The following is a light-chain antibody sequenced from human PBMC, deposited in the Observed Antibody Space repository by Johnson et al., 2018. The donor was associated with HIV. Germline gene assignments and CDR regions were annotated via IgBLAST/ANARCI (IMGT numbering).Light chain of an antibody. J-gene: IGLJ1*01. CDR3: GTWDTSLSVYV. CDR2: ENN. Sequence: QSVLTQPPSVSAAPGQKVTISCSGSSSNIENNFVSWYQQLPGTAPKVLIYENNKRPSGIPDRFAGSKSGTSATLGITGLQTGDEADYYCGTWDTSLSVYVFGTGTKVTVL. CDR1: SSNIENNF. V-gene: IGLV1-51*02.